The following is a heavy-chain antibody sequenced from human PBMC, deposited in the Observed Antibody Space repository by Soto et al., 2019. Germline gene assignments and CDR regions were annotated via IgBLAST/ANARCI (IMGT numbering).Heavy chain of an antibody. CDR2: IYYSGST. Sequence: SETLSLTCTVSGGSISSGGYYWSWIRQHPGKGLEWIGYIYYSGSTYYNPSLKSRVTISVDTSKNQFSLKLSSVTAADTAVYYCARIITMVRGVIIERWFDPWGQGTLVTVSS. J-gene: IGHJ5*02. V-gene: IGHV4-31*03. D-gene: IGHD3-10*01. CDR1: GGSISSGGYY. CDR3: ARIITMVRGVIIERWFDP.